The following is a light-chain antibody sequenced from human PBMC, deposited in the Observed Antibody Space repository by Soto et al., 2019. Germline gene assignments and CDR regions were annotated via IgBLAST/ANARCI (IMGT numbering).Light chain of an antibody. J-gene: IGLJ1*01. CDR2: DVS. CDR3: CSYAGSYTYV. CDR1: SXDVGGYNY. Sequence: QSVLAQPRSVSGSPGQSVTISCTGTSXDVGGYNYVSWYQQHPGKAPKLMIYDVSKQPSGVPDRFSGSKSGNTASLTISGLQAEDEADYYCCSYAGSYTYVFGTGTKVTVL. V-gene: IGLV2-11*01.